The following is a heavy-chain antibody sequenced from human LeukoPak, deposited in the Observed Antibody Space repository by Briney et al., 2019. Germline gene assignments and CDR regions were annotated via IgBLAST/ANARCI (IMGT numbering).Heavy chain of an antibody. V-gene: IGHV3-53*01. CDR2: IYSGGST. Sequence: PGGSLRLSWAAAGFTVSSNYMSWVRQAAGKGLEWVSVIYSGGSTNYADSVKGRFTISRDNSKNTLYLQMNSLRAEDTAVYYCASGRLGYCTNGVCYDAFDIWGQGTMVTVSS. CDR1: GFTVSSNY. D-gene: IGHD2-8*01. J-gene: IGHJ3*02. CDR3: ASGRLGYCTNGVCYDAFDI.